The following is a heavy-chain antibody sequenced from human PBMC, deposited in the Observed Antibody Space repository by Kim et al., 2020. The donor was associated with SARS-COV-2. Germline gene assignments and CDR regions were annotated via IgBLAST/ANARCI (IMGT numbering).Heavy chain of an antibody. CDR2: ISWNSGSI. Sequence: GGSLRLSCAASGFTFDDYAMHWVRQAPGKGLEWVSGISWNSGSIGYADSVKGRFTISRDNAKNSLYLQMNSLRAEDTALYYCAKGLHVLRYFDWFERGRSWWFDLWGQGTLVTVSS. J-gene: IGHJ5*02. D-gene: IGHD3-9*01. CDR3: AKGLHVLRYFDWFERGRSWWFDL. V-gene: IGHV3-9*01. CDR1: GFTFDDYA.